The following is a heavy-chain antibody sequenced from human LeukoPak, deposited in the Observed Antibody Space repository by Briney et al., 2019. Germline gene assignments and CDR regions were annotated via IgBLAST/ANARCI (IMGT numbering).Heavy chain of an antibody. Sequence: GGSLRLSCAASGFTFSSYWMSWVRQAPGKGLEWVANIKQDGSEKYYVDSVKGRFTISRDNAKNSLYLQMNSLRAEDTAVYYCARDFYVRYCSGGSCYSEPDYWGQETLVTVSS. CDR3: ARDFYVRYCSGGSCYSEPDY. CDR2: IKQDGSEK. CDR1: GFTFSSYW. D-gene: IGHD2-15*01. V-gene: IGHV3-7*01. J-gene: IGHJ4*02.